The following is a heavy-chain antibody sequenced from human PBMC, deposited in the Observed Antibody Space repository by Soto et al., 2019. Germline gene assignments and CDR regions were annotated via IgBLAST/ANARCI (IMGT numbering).Heavy chain of an antibody. CDR1: GYTFTSYD. J-gene: IGHJ6*02. D-gene: IGHD6-13*01. CDR3: ARRMGSSWSLGMDV. V-gene: IGHV1-8*01. Sequence: VQLVQSGAEVKKPGASVKVSCKASGYTFTSYDINWVRQATGQGLEWMGWMNPNSGNTGYAQKFQGRVTMTRNTSLSTAYMELSSLRSEDTAVYYCARRMGSSWSLGMDVWGQGTTVTVSS. CDR2: MNPNSGNT.